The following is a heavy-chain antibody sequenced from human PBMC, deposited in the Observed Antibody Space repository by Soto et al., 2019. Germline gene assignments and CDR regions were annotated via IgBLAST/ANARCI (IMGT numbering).Heavy chain of an antibody. CDR1: GFTFSTFW. V-gene: IGHV3-7*01. D-gene: IGHD5-12*01. CDR3: VGGTGWLIEY. J-gene: IGHJ4*02. Sequence: EVQLVESGGGLVQPGGSLRLSCAASGFTFSTFWTNWVRQTPGKGLEWVANIKQDGSEKLYVDSVRGRFTISRDNAEKSLYLHLNSLRDEDTAVYYCVGGTGWLIEYWGQGTLVTVSA. CDR2: IKQDGSEK.